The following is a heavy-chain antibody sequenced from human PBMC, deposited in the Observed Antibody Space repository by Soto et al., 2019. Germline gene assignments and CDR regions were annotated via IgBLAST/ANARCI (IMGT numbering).Heavy chain of an antibody. CDR1: GFTFSSYA. Sequence: GGSLRLSCAASGFTFSSYAMSWVRQAPGKGLEWVSAISGSGGSKYYADSVKGRFTISRDNSKNTLYLQMNSLRAEDRAVYYCATGIYGKDLYYYGMDVWGQGTTVTVSS. D-gene: IGHD3-10*01. CDR3: ATGIYGKDLYYYGMDV. J-gene: IGHJ6*02. V-gene: IGHV3-23*01. CDR2: ISGSGGSK.